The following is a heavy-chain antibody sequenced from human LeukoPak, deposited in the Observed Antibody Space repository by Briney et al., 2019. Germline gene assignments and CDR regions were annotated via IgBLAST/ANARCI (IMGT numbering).Heavy chain of an antibody. CDR2: INHSGST. D-gene: IGHD3-16*02. Sequence: AETLSLTCAVYGGSFSGYYWSWIRQPPGKGLEWIGEINHSGSTNYNPSLKSRVTISVDTSKNQFSLKLSSVTAADTAVYYCARGGYDYIWGSYRYRNHYFDYWGQGTLVTVSS. J-gene: IGHJ4*02. CDR1: GGSFSGYY. V-gene: IGHV4-34*01. CDR3: ARGGYDYIWGSYRYRNHYFDY.